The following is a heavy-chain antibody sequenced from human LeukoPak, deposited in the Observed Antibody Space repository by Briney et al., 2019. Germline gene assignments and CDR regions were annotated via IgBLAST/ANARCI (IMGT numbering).Heavy chain of an antibody. J-gene: IGHJ3*02. CDR3: AKDEGINYYDSSGYPDAFDI. V-gene: IGHV3-23*01. D-gene: IGHD3-22*01. CDR2: ISGSGGST. Sequence: PGGSLRLSCAASGFTFSSYAMSWVRQAPGKGLEWVSAISGSGGSTYYADSVKGRFTISRDNSKNTLYLQMNSLRAEDTAVYYCAKDEGINYYDSSGYPDAFDIWGQGTMVTVSS. CDR1: GFTFSSYA.